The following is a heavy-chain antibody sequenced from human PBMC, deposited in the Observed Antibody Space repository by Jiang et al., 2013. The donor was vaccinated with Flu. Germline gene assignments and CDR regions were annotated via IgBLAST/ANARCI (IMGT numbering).Heavy chain of an antibody. Sequence: ELLKPSETLSLTCTVSGGSISSSSYYWGWIRQPPGKGLEWIGSIYYSGTTYYNPSLKSRVTISVDTSKNQFSLKLSSVTAADTAVYYCARHGTVDTAMVSWGQGTLVTVSS. V-gene: IGHV4-39*01. J-gene: IGHJ4*02. CDR1: GGSISSSSYY. CDR3: ARHGTVDTAMVS. CDR2: IYYSGTT. D-gene: IGHD5-18*01.